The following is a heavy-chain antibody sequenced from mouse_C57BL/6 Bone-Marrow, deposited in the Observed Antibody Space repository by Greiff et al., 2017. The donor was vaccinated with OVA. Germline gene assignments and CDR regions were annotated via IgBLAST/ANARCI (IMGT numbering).Heavy chain of an antibody. J-gene: IGHJ3*01. CDR3: TGVLTGTSSWFAY. CDR2: IYPGNSDT. Sequence: VQLQQSGTVLARPGASVKMSCKTSGYTFTSYWMHWVKQRPGQGLEWIGAIYPGNSDTSYNQKFKGKAKLTAVTSASTAYMELSSLTNEDSAVYYGTGVLTGTSSWFAYWGQGTLVTVSA. V-gene: IGHV1-5*01. D-gene: IGHD4-1*01. CDR1: GYTFTSYW.